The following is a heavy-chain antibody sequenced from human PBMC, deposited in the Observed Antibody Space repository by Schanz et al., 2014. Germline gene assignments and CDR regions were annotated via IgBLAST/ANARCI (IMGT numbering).Heavy chain of an antibody. CDR1: GYSFTTYF. Sequence: QVQLVQSGAEVKKPGASVKVSCKAFGYSFTTYFIHWVRLAPGQGFEWMGLINPSGGSTSYAQKFQGRVTMTRDTSTSTVYMYLSSLRSEDTAVYYCARRYSSGWYEFDYWGQGTLVTVSS. CDR3: ARRYSSGWYEFDY. V-gene: IGHV1-46*03. J-gene: IGHJ4*02. D-gene: IGHD6-19*01. CDR2: INPSGGST.